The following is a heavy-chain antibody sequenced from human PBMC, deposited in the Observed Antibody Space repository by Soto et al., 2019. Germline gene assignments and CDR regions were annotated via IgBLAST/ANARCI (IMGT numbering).Heavy chain of an antibody. V-gene: IGHV3-23*01. CDR2: SNDNGGGT. CDR3: ARRLGVAAATREHYYFDF. D-gene: IGHD2-15*01. CDR1: GFNFLSYT. J-gene: IGHJ4*02. Sequence: GGSLRLSCAASGFNFLSYTMFWVRQAPGKGLDWVSASNDNGGGTHYADSVKGRFTTSRDTSKNTLYLQMNSLRAEDTAVYYCARRLGVAAATREHYYFDFWGRGTLVTVSS.